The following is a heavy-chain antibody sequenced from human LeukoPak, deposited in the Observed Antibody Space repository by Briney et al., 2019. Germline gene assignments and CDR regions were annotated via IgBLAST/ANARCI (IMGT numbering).Heavy chain of an antibody. CDR2: INHSGST. V-gene: IGHV4-34*01. D-gene: IGHD2-21*02. CDR3: ARGRGVVTAIHRNRLSRDGYNYFDY. J-gene: IGHJ4*02. Sequence: PSESLSLTCAVYGGSFSGYYWSWLRQPPGKGLEWIGEINHSGSTNYNPSLKSRVTISVDTSKNQFSLKLSSVTAADTAVYYCARGRGVVTAIHRNRLSRDGYNYFDYWGQGTLVTVSS. CDR1: GGSFSGYY.